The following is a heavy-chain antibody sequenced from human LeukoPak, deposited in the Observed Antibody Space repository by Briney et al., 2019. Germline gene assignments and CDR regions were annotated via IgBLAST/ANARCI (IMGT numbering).Heavy chain of an antibody. CDR1: GYTFTSYA. D-gene: IGHD2-15*01. CDR2: INTNTGNP. CDR3: ARDGQDIVVVVAAYYYYMDV. J-gene: IGHJ6*03. Sequence: ASVKVCCKASGYTFTSYAMNWVRQAPGQGLEWMGWINTNTGNPTYAKGFTGRFVFSLDTSVSTAYLQISSLKAEDTAVYYCARDGQDIVVVVAAYYYYMDVWGKGTTVTVSS. V-gene: IGHV7-4-1*02.